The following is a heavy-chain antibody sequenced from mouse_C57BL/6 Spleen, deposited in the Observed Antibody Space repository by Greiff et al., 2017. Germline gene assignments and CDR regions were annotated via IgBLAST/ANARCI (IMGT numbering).Heavy chain of an antibody. Sequence: EVQVVESGGGLVKPGGSLKLSCAASGFTFSSYTMSWVRQTPEKRLEWVATISGGGGNTYYPDSVKGRFTISRDNAKNTLYLQMSSLRSEDTALYYCASSYYYGSSYGYFDVWGTGTTVTVSS. J-gene: IGHJ1*03. D-gene: IGHD1-1*01. CDR1: GFTFSSYT. V-gene: IGHV5-9*01. CDR2: ISGGGGNT. CDR3: ASSYYYGSSYGYFDV.